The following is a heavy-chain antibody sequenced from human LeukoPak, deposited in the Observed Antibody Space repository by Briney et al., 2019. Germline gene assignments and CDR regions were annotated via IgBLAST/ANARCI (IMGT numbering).Heavy chain of an antibody. Sequence: SETLSLTCGVYGGSFSGYYWSWIRQPPGKGLEWIGEINDSGRSNYKSSLKSRVTISEDTSKNQFSLKLSSVTAADTAVYYCARDLARGLRLGELSDWGQGTLVTVSS. V-gene: IGHV4-34*01. CDR1: GGSFSGYY. CDR2: INDSGRS. CDR3: ARDLARGLRLGELSD. J-gene: IGHJ4*02. D-gene: IGHD3-16*02.